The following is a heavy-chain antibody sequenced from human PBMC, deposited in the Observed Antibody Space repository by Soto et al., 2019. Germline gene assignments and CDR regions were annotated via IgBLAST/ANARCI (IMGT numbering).Heavy chain of an antibody. CDR3: ARDRDIVVVPAATGRPYYYGMDV. D-gene: IGHD2-2*01. J-gene: IGHJ6*02. Sequence: SETLSLTCTVSGGSISSGGYYWSWIRQHPGKGLEWIGYISYSGSTYYNPSLKSRVTISVDTSKNQFSLKLSSVTAADTAVYYCARDRDIVVVPAATGRPYYYGMDVWGQGTTVTVSS. V-gene: IGHV4-31*03. CDR1: GGSISSGGYY. CDR2: ISYSGST.